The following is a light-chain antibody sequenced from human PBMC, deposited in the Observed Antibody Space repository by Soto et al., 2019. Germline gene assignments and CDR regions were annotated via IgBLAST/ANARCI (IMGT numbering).Light chain of an antibody. Sequence: QSVLTQPRSVSGSPGQSVTISCTGTSSDVGGYNYVSWYQQHPGKAPKLMIYDVSKRPSGVPDRFSGSKSGNTASLTISGLQAEDEADYYSCSYAGSYTHYVFGTGTKVTVL. J-gene: IGLJ1*01. V-gene: IGLV2-11*01. CDR1: SSDVGGYNY. CDR2: DVS. CDR3: CSYAGSYTHYV.